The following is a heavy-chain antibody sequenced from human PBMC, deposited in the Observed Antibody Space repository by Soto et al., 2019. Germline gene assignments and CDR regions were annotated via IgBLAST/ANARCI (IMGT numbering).Heavy chain of an antibody. CDR3: ARDEPYNYGYSY. CDR2: IWYDGSKE. D-gene: IGHD5-18*01. Sequence: QVQLVESGGGVVQPGRSLRLSCAASGFTFSNYGMHWFRQAPGKGLEWGATIWYDGSKEYYVDSVKGRFTISRDNSKNTLYRQMTSLTADHTAVYYWARDEPYNYGYSYWGQGTLVTVSA. V-gene: IGHV3-33*01. J-gene: IGHJ1*01. CDR1: GFTFSNYG.